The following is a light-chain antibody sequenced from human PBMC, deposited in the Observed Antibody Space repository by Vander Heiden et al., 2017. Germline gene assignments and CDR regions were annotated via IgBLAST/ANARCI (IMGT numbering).Light chain of an antibody. CDR3: QQDGSSPLT. V-gene: IGKV3-20*01. J-gene: IGKJ4*01. CDR2: GAS. CDR1: QSVSSSY. Sequence: IVLTQSPGTLSLSPGERATLSCRGSQSVSSSYLAWYQQKPGQAPRLLIYGASSRATGIPDRFSGSGSGTEFTLTISRLEPEDFAVYYCQQDGSSPLTFGGGTKVEIK.